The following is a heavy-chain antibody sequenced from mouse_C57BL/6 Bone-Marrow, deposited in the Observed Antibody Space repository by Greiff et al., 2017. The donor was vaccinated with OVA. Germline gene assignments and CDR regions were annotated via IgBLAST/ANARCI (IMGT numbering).Heavy chain of an antibody. CDR3: ARSYGNCSLAY. J-gene: IGHJ3*01. CDR2: IYPGDGDT. CDR1: GYAFSSSW. V-gene: IGHV1-82*01. Sequence: VQLQESGPELVKPGASVKISCKASGYAFSSSWMNWVKQRPGKGLEWIGRIYPGDGDTNYNGKFKGKATLTADKSSSTAYMQLSSLTSEDSAVYFCARSYGNCSLAYWGQGTLVTVSA. D-gene: IGHD2-1*01.